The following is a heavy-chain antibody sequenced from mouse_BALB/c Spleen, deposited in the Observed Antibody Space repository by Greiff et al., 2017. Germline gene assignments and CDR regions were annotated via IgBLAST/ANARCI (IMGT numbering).Heavy chain of an antibody. J-gene: IGHJ4*01. CDR1: GYTFTSYV. CDR3: ARGADDYDERGAMDY. V-gene: IGHV1-14*01. D-gene: IGHD2-4*01. Sequence: VQLQQSGPELVKPGASVKMSCKASGYTFTSYVMHWVKQKPGQGLEWIGYINPYNDGTKYNEKFKGKATLTSDKSSSTAYMELSSLTSEDSAVYYCARGADDYDERGAMDYWGQGTSVTVSS. CDR2: INPYNDGT.